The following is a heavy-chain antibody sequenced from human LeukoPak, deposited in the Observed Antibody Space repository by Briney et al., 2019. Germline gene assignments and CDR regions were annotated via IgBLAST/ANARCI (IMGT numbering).Heavy chain of an antibody. CDR3: TRAPSSSCFDY. V-gene: IGHV3-49*04. CDR2: IRSKAYGGTT. D-gene: IGHD6-13*01. CDR1: GFTFDDYA. J-gene: IGHJ4*02. Sequence: PGGSLRLSCTASGFTFDDYAMSWVRQAPGKGLEWVGFIRSKAYGGTTEYAASVKGRFTISRDDSKSIAYLQMNSLKTEDTAVYYCTRAPSSSCFDYWGQGTLVTVSS.